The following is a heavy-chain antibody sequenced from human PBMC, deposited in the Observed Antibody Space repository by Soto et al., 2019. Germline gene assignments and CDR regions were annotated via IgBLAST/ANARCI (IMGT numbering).Heavy chain of an antibody. CDR1: GGTFSSYA. CDR3: ARPTRYYYDSSGQSAWFDP. CDR2: IIPIFGTA. D-gene: IGHD3-22*01. V-gene: IGHV1-69*12. Sequence: QVQLVQSGAEVKKPGSSVKVSCKASGGTFSSYAISWVRQAPGQGLEWMGGIIPIFGTANYAQNFQGRVTITADESTSTAYMELSSLRSEDTAVYYCARPTRYYYDSSGQSAWFDPWGQGTLVTVSS. J-gene: IGHJ5*02.